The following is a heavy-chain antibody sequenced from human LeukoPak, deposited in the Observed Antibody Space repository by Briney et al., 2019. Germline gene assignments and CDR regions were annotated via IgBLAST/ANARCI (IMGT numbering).Heavy chain of an antibody. CDR2: INSDGSST. J-gene: IGHJ4*02. V-gene: IGHV3-74*01. CDR3: AREGPFGVVIFDY. Sequence: GGSLRLSCAASGFTFSDYAMTWVRQAPGKGLVWVSRINSDGSSTSYADSVKGRFTISRDNAKNTLYLQMNSLRAEDTAVYYCAREGPFGVVIFDYWGQGTLVTVSS. CDR1: GFTFSDYA. D-gene: IGHD3-3*01.